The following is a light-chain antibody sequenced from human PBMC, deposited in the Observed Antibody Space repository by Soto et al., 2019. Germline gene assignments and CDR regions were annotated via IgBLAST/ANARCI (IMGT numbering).Light chain of an antibody. CDR1: SSNIGAGYD. CDR2: GNS. Sequence: QLVLTQPPSVSGAPGQRVTISCTGSSSNIGAGYDVHWYQQLPGTAPKLLIYGNSNRPSGVPDRFSGSKSGTSASLAITGLQAEDEADYYCQSYDSGLSAVVFGGGTKLTVL. CDR3: QSYDSGLSAVV. J-gene: IGLJ2*01. V-gene: IGLV1-40*01.